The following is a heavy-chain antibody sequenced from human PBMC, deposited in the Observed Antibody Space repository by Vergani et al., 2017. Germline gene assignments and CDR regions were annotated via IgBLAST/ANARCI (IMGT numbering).Heavy chain of an antibody. Sequence: QVQLQESGPGLVKPSQTLSLTCTVSGGSISSGGYYWSWIRQPPGKGLEWIGYIYHSGSTYYSPSLKSRVTISVDRSKNQFSLKLSTVTAAATAVYYCAMGPDHGKRFGELKSDYYGMDVWGQGTTVTVSS. CDR3: AMGPDHGKRFGELKSDYYGMDV. CDR1: GGSISSGGYY. D-gene: IGHD3-10*01. CDR2: IYHSGST. J-gene: IGHJ6*02. V-gene: IGHV4-30-2*01.